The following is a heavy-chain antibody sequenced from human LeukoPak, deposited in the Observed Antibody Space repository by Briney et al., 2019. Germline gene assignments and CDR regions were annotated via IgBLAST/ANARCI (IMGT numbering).Heavy chain of an antibody. V-gene: IGHV4-30-2*01. CDR1: GGSISSGGYS. Sequence: PSETLSLTCAVSGGSISSGGYSWSWIRQPPGKGLVWIGYIYHSGSTYYNPSLKSRVTISVDRSKNQFSLKLSSVTAADTAVYYCARAEYDSSGYYFDYWGQGTLVTVSS. CDR3: ARAEYDSSGYYFDY. J-gene: IGHJ4*02. D-gene: IGHD3-22*01. CDR2: IYHSGST.